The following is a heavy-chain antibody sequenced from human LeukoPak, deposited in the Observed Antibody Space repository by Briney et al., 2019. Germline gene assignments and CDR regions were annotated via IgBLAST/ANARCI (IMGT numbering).Heavy chain of an antibody. Sequence: SETLSLTCTVSGGSISSYYWSWLRQPPGKGLEWIGYIYSSGSTNYNPSLKSRVTISVDTSKNQFSLKLSSVTAADTAVYYCARVSSSWYYYWGQGTLVTVSS. V-gene: IGHV4-59*01. CDR3: ARVSSSWYYY. D-gene: IGHD6-13*01. CDR1: GGSISSYY. CDR2: IYSSGST. J-gene: IGHJ4*02.